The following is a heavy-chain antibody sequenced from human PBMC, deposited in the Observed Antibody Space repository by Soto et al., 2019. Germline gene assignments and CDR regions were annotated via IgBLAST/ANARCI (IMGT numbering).Heavy chain of an antibody. CDR1: GGTFSSYA. V-gene: IGHV1-69*13. J-gene: IGHJ5*02. CDR2: IIPIFGTA. CDR3: AREGPYDFWSGPPRWFDP. D-gene: IGHD3-3*01. Sequence: SVKVSCKASGGTFSSYAISWVRQAPGQGLEWMGGIIPIFGTANYAQKFQGRVTMTADDSTSTAYMELSRLRSDDTAVYYCAREGPYDFWSGPPRWFDPWGQGTLVTVSS.